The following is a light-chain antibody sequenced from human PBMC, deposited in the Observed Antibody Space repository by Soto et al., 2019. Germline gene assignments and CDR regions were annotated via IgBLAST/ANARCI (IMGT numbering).Light chain of an antibody. CDR1: QSVSSN. Sequence: EIVLTQYPGTLSLSPGERATLSCRASQSVSSNYLGWYQQKPGQAPRLLICGASTRATGIPARFSGSVSGTEFTLTISSLQSEDFAVYYCHQYNNWPPWTFGQGTKVDIK. CDR3: HQYNNWPPWT. J-gene: IGKJ1*01. V-gene: IGKV3-15*01. CDR2: GAS.